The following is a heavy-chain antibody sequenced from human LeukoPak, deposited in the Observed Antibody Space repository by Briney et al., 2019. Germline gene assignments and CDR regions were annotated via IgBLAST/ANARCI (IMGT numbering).Heavy chain of an antibody. V-gene: IGHV4-34*01. J-gene: IGHJ4*02. CDR2: INHSGST. Sequence: SETLSLTCAVYGGSFSGYYWSWIRQPPGKGLEWIGEINHSGSTNYNPSLKSRVTISVDTSKNQFSLKLGSVTAADTAVYYCARGLGYCSSTSCYYDYWGQGTLVTVSS. D-gene: IGHD2-2*01. CDR1: GGSFSGYY. CDR3: ARGLGYCSSTSCYYDY.